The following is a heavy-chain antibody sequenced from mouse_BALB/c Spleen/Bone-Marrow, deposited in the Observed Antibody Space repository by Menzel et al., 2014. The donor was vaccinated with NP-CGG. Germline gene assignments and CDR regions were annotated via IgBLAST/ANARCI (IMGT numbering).Heavy chain of an antibody. CDR2: IYPGDGDT. Sequence: VQLQQSGAELVRPGSSVKISCKASGYAFSSYWINWVKQRPGQGLEWIGQIYPGDGDTNYNGKFKGKATLTADKSSSTAYMQLSSLTSEDSAVYFCARGDGNYPFYAMDYWGQGTSVTVSS. CDR1: GYAFSSYW. J-gene: IGHJ4*01. D-gene: IGHD2-1*01. V-gene: IGHV1-80*01. CDR3: ARGDGNYPFYAMDY.